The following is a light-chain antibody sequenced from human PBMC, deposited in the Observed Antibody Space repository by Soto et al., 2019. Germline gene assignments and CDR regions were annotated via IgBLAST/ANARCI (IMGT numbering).Light chain of an antibody. Sequence: QSVLTQPASVSGSPGQSITISCTGTSSDVGNYNLVSWYQQFPGKAPKLIIYEGSRRPSGVSNRFSGSKSGNTAYLTISGLQAEDEADYYCCSYAGSFTFDVFGGGTKLTVL. J-gene: IGLJ2*01. CDR1: SSDVGNYNL. CDR3: CSYAGSFTFDV. V-gene: IGLV2-23*03. CDR2: EGS.